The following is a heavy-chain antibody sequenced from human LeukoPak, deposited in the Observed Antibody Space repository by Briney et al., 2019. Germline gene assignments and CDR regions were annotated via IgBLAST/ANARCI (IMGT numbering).Heavy chain of an antibody. V-gene: IGHV1-18*01. D-gene: IGHD6-13*01. CDR2: ISAYNGNT. CDR1: GYSFTSHG. J-gene: IGHJ6*02. CDR3: ARRVGGAAAGTFYYYGMDV. Sequence: ASVKVSCTASGYSFTSHGISWVRQAPGQGLEWMGWISAYNGNTNYAQKPQGRVTMTTDTSTSTAYMKLRSLRSDDTAVYYGARRVGGAAAGTFYYYGMDVWGRGTTVTVSS.